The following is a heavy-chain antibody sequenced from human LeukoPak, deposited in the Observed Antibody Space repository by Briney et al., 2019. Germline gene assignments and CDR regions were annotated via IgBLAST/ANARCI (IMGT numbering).Heavy chain of an antibody. CDR3: VRDRSRGYSYGLESLY. Sequence: GASVKVSCKASGGTFSSYAISWVRQAPGQGLEWMGWINPESGGTSYAQHFQGRVTMTRDTSISTAYMDLSRLKSDDTAVYYCVRDRSRGYSYGLESLYWGQGTLVTVSS. CDR2: INPESGGT. D-gene: IGHD5-18*01. J-gene: IGHJ4*02. CDR1: GGTFSSYA. V-gene: IGHV1-2*02.